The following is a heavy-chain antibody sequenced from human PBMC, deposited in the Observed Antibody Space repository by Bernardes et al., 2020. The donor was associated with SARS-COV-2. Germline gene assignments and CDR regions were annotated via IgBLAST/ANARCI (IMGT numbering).Heavy chain of an antibody. J-gene: IGHJ5*01. Sequence: SQTLSPTCTVSGGSIHTKNYYWVWIRQTPGQGLEWVGSIFYSGSTYYTPSLQSRIIISVHTSENQFSLKMTSMTAADTGVYYCARRNVVAASGWFDSWGPGTQVTVSA. CDR1: GGSIHTKNYY. CDR2: IFYSGST. CDR3: ARRNVVAASGWFDS. D-gene: IGHD2-15*01. V-gene: IGHV4-39*01.